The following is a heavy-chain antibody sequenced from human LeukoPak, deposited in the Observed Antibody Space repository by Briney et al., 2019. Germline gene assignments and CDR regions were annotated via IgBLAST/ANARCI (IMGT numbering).Heavy chain of an antibody. D-gene: IGHD2-8*01. CDR2: INPNSGGT. Sequence: VASVKVSCKASGYTFTGYYMHWVRQAPGQGLEWMGWINPNSGGTNYAQKFQGRVTMTRDTSISTAYMELSRLRSDDTAVYYCAGSLGYCTSSVCYLKYWGQGTLVTVSS. J-gene: IGHJ4*02. CDR1: GYTFTGYY. V-gene: IGHV1-2*02. CDR3: AGSLGYCTSSVCYLKY.